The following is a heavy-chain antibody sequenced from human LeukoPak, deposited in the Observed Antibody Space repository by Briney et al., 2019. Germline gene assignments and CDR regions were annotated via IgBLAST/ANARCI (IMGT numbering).Heavy chain of an antibody. CDR1: GFSFSTYS. J-gene: IGHJ4*02. CDR2: ISSGGTNT. V-gene: IGHV3-23*01. Sequence: GGSLRLSCAASGFSFSTYSMSWVRQAPGKGLEWVSSISSGGTNTYYADSVKGRFSISRDNSRNTLYLQMNSLRAEDTAVYYCAGEEGGYFDYWGQGTLVTVSS. CDR3: AGEEGGYFDY. D-gene: IGHD3-16*01.